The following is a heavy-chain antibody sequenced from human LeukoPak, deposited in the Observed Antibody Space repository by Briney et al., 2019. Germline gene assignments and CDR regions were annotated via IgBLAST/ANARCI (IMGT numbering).Heavy chain of an antibody. CDR3: ARPSYSSSPGYFDL. CDR2: INHSGST. D-gene: IGHD6-6*01. V-gene: IGHV4-34*01. CDR1: GGSFSGYY. J-gene: IGHJ2*01. Sequence: PSETLSLTCAVYGGSFSGYYWSWIRQPLGKGLEWIGEINHSGSTNYNPSLKSRVTISVDTSKNQFSLKLSSVTAADTAVYYCARPSYSSSPGYFDLWGRGTLVTVSS.